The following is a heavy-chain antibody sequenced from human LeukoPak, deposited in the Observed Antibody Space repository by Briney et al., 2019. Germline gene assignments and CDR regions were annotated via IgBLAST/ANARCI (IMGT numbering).Heavy chain of an antibody. CDR2: ISSSGSTI. CDR3: AELGITMIGGV. J-gene: IGHJ6*04. CDR1: GFTFSSYK. D-gene: IGHD3-10*02. V-gene: IGHV3-48*03. Sequence: GGSLRLSCAASGFTFSSYKMNWVRQAPGKGLEWVPYISSSGSTIYYADSVKGRFTISRDNAKNSLYLQMNSLRAEDTAVYYCAELGITMIGGVWGKGTTVTISS.